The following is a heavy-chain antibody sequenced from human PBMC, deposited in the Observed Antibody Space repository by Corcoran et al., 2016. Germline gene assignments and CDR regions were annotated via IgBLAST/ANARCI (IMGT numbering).Heavy chain of an antibody. V-gene: IGHV1-2*02. Sequence: QVQLVQSGAEVKKPGASVKVSCQASGYTFTGYYIHWVRQAPGQGREWMGWINPNSGGTNYGQKFQGRVTMTRDTSISTAYMELGRLTSDDTALYYCARETPRDGGHEVDSWGQGTLVTVSS. CDR3: ARETPRDGGHEVDS. CDR1: GYTFTGYY. J-gene: IGHJ4*02. CDR2: INPNSGGT.